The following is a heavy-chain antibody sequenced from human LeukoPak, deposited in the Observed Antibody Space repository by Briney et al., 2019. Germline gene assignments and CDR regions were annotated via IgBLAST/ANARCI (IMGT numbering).Heavy chain of an antibody. J-gene: IGHJ3*02. CDR1: GFTFSSYS. CDR2: ISSSSSFI. D-gene: IGHD3-3*01. V-gene: IGHV3-21*01. CDR3: ARDGGSSDAFDI. Sequence: PGGSLRLSCAASGFTFSSYSMHWVRQAPGKGLEWVSAISSSSSFIYYADSMKGRFTISRDNAKNSLYLQMNSLRAEDTAVYYCARDGGSSDAFDIWGQGTMVTVSS.